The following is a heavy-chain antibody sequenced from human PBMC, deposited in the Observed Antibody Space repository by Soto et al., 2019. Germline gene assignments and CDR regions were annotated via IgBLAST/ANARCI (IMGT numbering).Heavy chain of an antibody. CDR2: IKQDGSVR. CDR3: ERGTCGCFDC. J-gene: IGHJ4*02. Sequence: EVQLVESGGGLVQPGGSLRLSCGASGFTFSSYWLSWVCQAPGKGLEWVATIKQDGSVRCYVACVKGRFTISRDNAKNSLDLQMTSLRAEDTAVYYCERGTCGCFDCWGRGTLVIVSS. CDR1: GFTFSSYW. D-gene: IGHD6-25*01. V-gene: IGHV3-7*01.